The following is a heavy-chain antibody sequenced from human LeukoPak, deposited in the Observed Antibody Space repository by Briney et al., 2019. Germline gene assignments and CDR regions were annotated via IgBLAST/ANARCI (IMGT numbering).Heavy chain of an antibody. CDR1: GFTFDDYA. Sequence: GGSLRLSCAASGFTFDDYAMHWVRQAPGKGLEWASGISWNSGSIGYADSVKGRFTISRDNAKNSLYLQMNSLRPEDTAVYYCARDAEMATTYYFDYWGQGTLVTVSS. V-gene: IGHV3-9*01. J-gene: IGHJ4*02. CDR2: ISWNSGSI. D-gene: IGHD5-24*01. CDR3: ARDAEMATTYYFDY.